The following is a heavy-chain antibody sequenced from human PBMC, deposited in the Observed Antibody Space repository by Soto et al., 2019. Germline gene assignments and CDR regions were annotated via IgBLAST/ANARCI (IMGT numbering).Heavy chain of an antibody. J-gene: IGHJ3*01. Sequence: GGSLRLSCAGSRFTFSSYAMHWVRQAPGKGLEWVSVISPDGSDTFYAESVKGRFTISRDNSKHTMYVQMNSLRPEDTAIYYCSRDGGSPGTYCSASDLWGQGTMVTVSS. CDR1: RFTFSSYA. V-gene: IGHV3-30*04. CDR2: ISPDGSDT. D-gene: IGHD1-26*01. CDR3: SRDGGSPGTYCSASDL.